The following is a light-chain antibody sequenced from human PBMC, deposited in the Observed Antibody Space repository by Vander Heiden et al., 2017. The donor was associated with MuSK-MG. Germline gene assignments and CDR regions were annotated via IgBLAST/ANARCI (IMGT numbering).Light chain of an antibody. Sequence: EIVMTQSPATLSVSPGERATLSCRASQSVSSTLAWYQQRPGQAPRLLIYGASTRANGIPARFSGSGSGTEFTLTISSLQSEDFAVYYCHQDNNCPRTFGQGTKVEIK. CDR2: GAS. J-gene: IGKJ1*01. CDR1: QSVSST. V-gene: IGKV3-15*01. CDR3: HQDNNCPRT.